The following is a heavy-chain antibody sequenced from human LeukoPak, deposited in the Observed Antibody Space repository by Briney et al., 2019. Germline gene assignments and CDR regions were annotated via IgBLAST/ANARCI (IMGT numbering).Heavy chain of an antibody. CDR1: GYTLIQLA. Sequence: ALVKVSCKVAGYTLIQLAVHWVRQAPGKGLEWMGGFNPENGEIIYAQSLEGRVAMTEDTSKDTAYMELSSLRSEDTAVYYCATEGSISASGFDSWGQGTLVTVSS. CDR3: ATEGSISASGFDS. J-gene: IGHJ4*02. CDR2: FNPENGEI. D-gene: IGHD2-2*01. V-gene: IGHV1-24*01.